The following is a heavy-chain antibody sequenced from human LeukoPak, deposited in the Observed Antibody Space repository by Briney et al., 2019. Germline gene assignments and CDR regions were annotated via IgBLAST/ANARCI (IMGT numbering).Heavy chain of an antibody. CDR3: ARKWGNAFDI. CDR1: GGTFSSYT. CDR2: IIPILGIA. D-gene: IGHD1-26*01. Sequence: SVKVSCKASGGTFSSYTISWVRQAPGQGLEWIGRIIPILGIANYAQKFQGRVTITADKSTSTAYMELSSLRSEDTAVYYCARKWGNAFDIWDQGTMVTVSS. J-gene: IGHJ3*02. V-gene: IGHV1-69*02.